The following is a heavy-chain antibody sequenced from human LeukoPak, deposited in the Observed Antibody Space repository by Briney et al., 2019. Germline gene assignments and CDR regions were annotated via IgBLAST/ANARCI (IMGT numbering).Heavy chain of an antibody. J-gene: IGHJ3*01. D-gene: IGHD6-6*01. V-gene: IGHV3-21*01. CDR3: ARDMTTEYSSSFYAFDV. Sequence: PGGSLRLSCAASGFTFSTYGMNWVRQAPGKGLEWVSSISSNTRDIYYADSVRGRFTISRDNAKNSLYLQMSSLKAEDTAVYYCARDMTTEYSSSFYAFDVWGQGTMVTVSS. CDR2: ISSNTRDI. CDR1: GFTFSTYG.